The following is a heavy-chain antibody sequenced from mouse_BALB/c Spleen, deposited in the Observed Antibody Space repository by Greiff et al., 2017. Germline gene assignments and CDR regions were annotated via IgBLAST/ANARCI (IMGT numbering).Heavy chain of an antibody. Sequence: EVQLQESGGGLVQPGGSLRLSCATSGFTFTDYYMSWVRQPPGKALEWLGFIRNKANGYTTEYSASVKGRFTISRDNSQSILYLQMNTLRAEDSATYYCARDSLMVYAMDYWGQGTSVTVSS. CDR2: IRNKANGYTT. J-gene: IGHJ4*01. CDR3: ARDSLMVYAMDY. D-gene: IGHD1-1*02. V-gene: IGHV7-3*02. CDR1: GFTFTDYY.